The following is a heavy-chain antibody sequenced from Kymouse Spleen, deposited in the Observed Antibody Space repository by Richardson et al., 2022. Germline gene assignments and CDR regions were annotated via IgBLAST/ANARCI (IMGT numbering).Heavy chain of an antibody. J-gene: IGHJ6*02. CDR1: GFTVSSNY. CDR3: ARAALDYSYYYYGMDV. D-gene: IGHD4-11,IGHD4-11*01. CDR2: IYSCGST. V-gene: IGHV3-66*03. Sequence: EVQLVESGGGLIQPGGSLRLSCAASGFTVSSNYMSWVRQAPGKGLEWVSVIYSCGSTYYADSVKGRFTISRDNSKNTLYLQMNSLRAEDTAVYYCARAALDYSYYYYGMDVWGQGTTVTVSS.